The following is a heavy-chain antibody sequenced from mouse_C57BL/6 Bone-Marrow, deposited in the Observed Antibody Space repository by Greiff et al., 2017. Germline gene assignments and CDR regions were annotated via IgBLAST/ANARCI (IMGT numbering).Heavy chain of an antibody. Sequence: QVQLKEPGAELVKPGASVKLSCKASGYTFTSYWMHWVKQRPGQGLEWIGMIHPNSGSTNYNEKFKSKATLTVDKSSSTAYMQLSSLTSEDSAVYYCASGGSYYYAMDYWGQGTSVTVSS. J-gene: IGHJ4*01. D-gene: IGHD3-1*01. CDR1: GYTFTSYW. V-gene: IGHV1-64*01. CDR3: ASGGSYYYAMDY. CDR2: IHPNSGST.